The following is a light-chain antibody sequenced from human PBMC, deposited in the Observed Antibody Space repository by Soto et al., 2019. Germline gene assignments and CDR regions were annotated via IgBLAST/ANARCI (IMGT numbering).Light chain of an antibody. CDR3: CSYGGRSTYV. Sequence: QSVLTQPASVSGSPGQSITISCTGTSSDVGSYNLVSWYQQHPGKAPKLMIYEVSKRPSGVSNRFSGSKSANTASPTISRLQAEDEADYYCCSYGGRSTYVFGSETKVTVL. CDR2: EVS. CDR1: SSDVGSYNL. V-gene: IGLV2-23*02. J-gene: IGLJ1*01.